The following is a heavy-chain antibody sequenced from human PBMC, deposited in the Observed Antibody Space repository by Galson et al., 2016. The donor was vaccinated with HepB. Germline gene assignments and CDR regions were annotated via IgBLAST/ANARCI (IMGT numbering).Heavy chain of an antibody. CDR1: GFTFSSLW. CDR2: ISKDVVNK. D-gene: IGHD1-26*01. V-gene: IGHV3-30*03. J-gene: IGHJ4*02. Sequence: SLRLSCAASGFTFSSLWMSWVRQAPGKGLEWVAVISKDVVNKYYADSVKGRFTISRDNSKNTLYLQMNSLRTEETAVYYCARYSPATDYWGQGTLVTVSS. CDR3: ARYSPATDY.